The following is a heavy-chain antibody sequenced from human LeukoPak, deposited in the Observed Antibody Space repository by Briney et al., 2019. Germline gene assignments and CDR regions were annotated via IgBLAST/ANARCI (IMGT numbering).Heavy chain of an antibody. CDR1: GFTFGGYW. CDR2: INSDGGRT. CDR3: ARVGAIVARLPHFDY. Sequence: GGSLRLSCAASGFTFGGYWMHWVRQAPGKGLVWVSRINSDGGRTIYADSVEGRFTVSRDNAKNTLYLQMNSLRAEDTAVYYCARVGAIVARLPHFDYWGQGTLVTVSS. J-gene: IGHJ4*02. V-gene: IGHV3-74*01. D-gene: IGHD5-12*01.